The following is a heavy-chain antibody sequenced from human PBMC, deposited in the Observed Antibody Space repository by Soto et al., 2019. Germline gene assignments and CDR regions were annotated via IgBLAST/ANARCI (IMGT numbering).Heavy chain of an antibody. CDR3: RSTLGMAV. J-gene: IGHJ6*02. V-gene: IGHV4-34*01. CDR2: INHSGST. Sequence: QVQLQQWGAGLLKPSETLSLTCAVYGGSFSGYYWSWIRQPPWKGLEWIGEINHSGSTHYNPSLMSRVTISVDTSKSQYSLMLSSVTAADTAVYYGRSTLGMAVWGQGTTVTVSS. D-gene: IGHD4-4*01. CDR1: GGSFSGYY.